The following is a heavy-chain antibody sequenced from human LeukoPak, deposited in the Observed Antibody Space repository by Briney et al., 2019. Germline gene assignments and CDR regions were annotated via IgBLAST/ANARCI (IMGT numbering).Heavy chain of an antibody. D-gene: IGHD3-3*01. CDR3: ARSGGFWSAPYYYYMDV. J-gene: IGHJ6*03. V-gene: IGHV4-30-4*01. Sequence: SKTLSLTCTVSGGSISSGDYYWTWIRQPPGKGLEWIGYIYYSRSTYYNPSLKSRVTISADTSKNQFSLRLSSVTAADTAVYYCARSGGFWSAPYYYYMDVWGKGTTVTVSS. CDR2: IYYSRST. CDR1: GGSISSGDYY.